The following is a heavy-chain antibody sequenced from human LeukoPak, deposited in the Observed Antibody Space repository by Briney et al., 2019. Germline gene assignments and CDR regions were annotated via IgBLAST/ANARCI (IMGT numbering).Heavy chain of an antibody. CDR3: AKTHGVYDYYYMDV. Sequence: GGSLRLSCAASGFTFSSYGMHWVRQAPGKGLEWVAFIRYDGSNKYYADSVKGRFTISRDNSKNTLYLQMNSLRAEDTAVYYCAKTHGVYDYYYMDVWGKGITVTVSS. D-gene: IGHD6-13*01. V-gene: IGHV3-30*02. J-gene: IGHJ6*03. CDR1: GFTFSSYG. CDR2: IRYDGSNK.